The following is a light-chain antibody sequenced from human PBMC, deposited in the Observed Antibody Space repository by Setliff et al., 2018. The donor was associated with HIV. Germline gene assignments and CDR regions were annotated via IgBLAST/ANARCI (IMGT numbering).Light chain of an antibody. V-gene: IGKV4-1*01. CDR3: QQYFSTLLT. CDR2: WAS. Sequence: DIGMTQSPDSLTVSLGERVTINCKSSQSILYTSNHKNYLAWYQQKPGQPPKLLIYWASIRKSGVPDRFSGSGSGTDFTLTISSLQAEDVAVYYCQQYFSTLLTFGGGTKV. J-gene: IGKJ4*01. CDR1: QSILYTSNHKNY.